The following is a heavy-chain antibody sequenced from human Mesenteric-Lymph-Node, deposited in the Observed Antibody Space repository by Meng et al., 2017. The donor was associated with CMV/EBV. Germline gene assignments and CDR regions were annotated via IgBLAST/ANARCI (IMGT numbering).Heavy chain of an antibody. Sequence: GESLKISCAASGITFSDYYMNWVRQAPGKGLEWVSSNSSSSTMYYADSVKGRFTISRDNAKNSLYLQMGSLRAEDMAIYYCARERDIVVVGASTRYWYFDLWGRGTLVTVSS. J-gene: IGHJ2*01. CDR3: ARERDIVVVGASTRYWYFDL. D-gene: IGHD2-15*01. CDR1: GITFSDYY. CDR2: NSSSSTM. V-gene: IGHV3-69-1*01.